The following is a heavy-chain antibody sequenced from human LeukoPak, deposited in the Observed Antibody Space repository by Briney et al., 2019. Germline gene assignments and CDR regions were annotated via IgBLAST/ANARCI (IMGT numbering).Heavy chain of an antibody. CDR1: GGSFSGYY. V-gene: IGHV4-34*01. Sequence: SETLSLTCAVYGGSFSGYYWSWIRQPPGKGLEWIGEINHGGSTNYNPSLKSRVTISVDTSKNQFSLKLSSVTGADTAVFYCARRRSGGKGMDVWGKGTTVTVSS. D-gene: IGHD2-15*01. J-gene: IGHJ6*04. CDR2: INHGGST. CDR3: ARRRSGGKGMDV.